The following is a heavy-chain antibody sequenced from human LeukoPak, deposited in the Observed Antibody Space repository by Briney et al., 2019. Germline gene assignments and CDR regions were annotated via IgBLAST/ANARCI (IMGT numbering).Heavy chain of an antibody. CDR1: GGSISSYY. J-gene: IGHJ4*02. CDR2: IYYSGST. CDR3: ARAVPGCSGGSCYLEGNFDY. Sequence: SETLSLTCTVSGGSISSYYWSWIRQPPGKGLEWIGYIYYSGSTNYNPSLESRVTISVDTSKNQFSLKLSSVTAADTAVYYCARAVPGCSGGSCYLEGNFDYWGQGTLVTVSS. V-gene: IGHV4-59*01. D-gene: IGHD2-15*01.